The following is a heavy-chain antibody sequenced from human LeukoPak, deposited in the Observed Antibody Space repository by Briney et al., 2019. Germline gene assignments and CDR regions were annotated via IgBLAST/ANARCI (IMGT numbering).Heavy chain of an antibody. Sequence: GGSLRLSCAASGFIVSSNHMSWVRQAPGKGLEWVSVISGGGITYYTDSVKGRFTISRDNSKNTLYLQMNSLRAEDTAVYYCASRSDILIAAKYFQHWGQGTLVTVSS. CDR2: ISGGGIT. CDR3: ASRSDILIAAKYFQH. D-gene: IGHD3-9*01. J-gene: IGHJ1*01. V-gene: IGHV3-53*01. CDR1: GFIVSSNH.